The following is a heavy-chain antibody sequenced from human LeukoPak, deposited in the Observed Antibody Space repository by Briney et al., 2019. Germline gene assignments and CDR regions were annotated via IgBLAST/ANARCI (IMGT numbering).Heavy chain of an antibody. CDR1: GGSFSGYY. CDR3: ARSGRDGYNGPFYY. Sequence: SETPSLTCAVYGGSFSGYYWSWIRQPPGKGLEGIGVINHRGSTNYNPSLKGRAPMSGDTSSNQFSLKLDSVTAADTAVYYCARSGRDGYNGPFYYWGQGTLVTVSS. CDR2: INHRGST. J-gene: IGHJ4*02. V-gene: IGHV4-34*01. D-gene: IGHD5-24*01.